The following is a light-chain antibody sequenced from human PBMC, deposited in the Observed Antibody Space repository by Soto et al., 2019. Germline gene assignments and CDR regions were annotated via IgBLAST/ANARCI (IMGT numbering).Light chain of an antibody. J-gene: IGLJ1*01. V-gene: IGLV1-51*01. CDR2: ENN. CDR1: SSNIGSNY. Sequence: QSVLTQPPSVSADPGQKVTISCSGSSSNIGSNYVSWYQQFPGTAPKFLIYENNKRPSGIPDRFSGSKSGTSATLGITGLQTDDDADYYCAAWDSSLRAEVFGTGTKLTVL. CDR3: AAWDSSLRAEV.